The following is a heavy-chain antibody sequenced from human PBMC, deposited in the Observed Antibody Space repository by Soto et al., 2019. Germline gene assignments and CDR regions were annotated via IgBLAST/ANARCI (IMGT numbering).Heavy chain of an antibody. Sequence: SLRLSCAASGFNFSIYAMHWVRRAPGKGLDWVAVISYDGSQKYYADSVKGRFTISRDNTKNTVYLRMDSLRAEDTAVYYCATDVDYTPFDYWGQGTLVTVSS. D-gene: IGHD4-4*01. CDR3: ATDVDYTPFDY. V-gene: IGHV3-30*04. CDR2: ISYDGSQK. CDR1: GFNFSIYA. J-gene: IGHJ4*02.